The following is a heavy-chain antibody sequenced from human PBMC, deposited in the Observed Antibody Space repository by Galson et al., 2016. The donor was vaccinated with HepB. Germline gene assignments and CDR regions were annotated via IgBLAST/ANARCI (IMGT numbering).Heavy chain of an antibody. V-gene: IGHV1-24*01. J-gene: IGHJ4*02. Sequence: SVKVSCKVSGYTLTELSMHWVRQAPGKGLEWMGGFDPEDGETIYAQKFQGRVTMTEDTPTDTAYMELSSLRSEDTALYDCATSYHDENLDSWGQGSLVTVSS. CDR1: GYTLTELS. D-gene: IGHD2-2*01. CDR2: FDPEDGET. CDR3: ATSYHDENLDS.